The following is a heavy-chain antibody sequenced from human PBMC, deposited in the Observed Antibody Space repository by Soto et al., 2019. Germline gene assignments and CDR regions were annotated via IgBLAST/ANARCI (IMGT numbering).Heavy chain of an antibody. CDR1: GYSLTSDW. D-gene: IGHD6-19*01. CDR3: ARQSAVAGGY. J-gene: IGHJ4*02. CDR2: IDPSDSYT. Sequence: VESVKISGNGSGYSLTSDWISWVRQMPGKGLEWMGRIDPSDSYTNYSPSFQGHVTISADKSISTAYLQWSSLKASDTAMYYCARQSAVAGGYWGQGTLVTVSS. V-gene: IGHV5-10-1*01.